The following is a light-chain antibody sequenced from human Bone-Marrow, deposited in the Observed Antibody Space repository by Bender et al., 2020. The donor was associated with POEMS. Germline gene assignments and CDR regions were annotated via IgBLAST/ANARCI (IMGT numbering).Light chain of an antibody. J-gene: IGLJ3*02. CDR1: SSDVGGYKY. CDR3: QSYDNSLGGWV. CDR2: DVS. V-gene: IGLV2-14*03. Sequence: QSALTQPASVSGSPGQSITISCTGTSSDVGGYKYVSWYQQHPGRAPKLIIYDVSNRPSGVPDRFSGSKSGTSASLAITGLQAEDEGDYYCQSYDNSLGGWVFGGGTKLTVL.